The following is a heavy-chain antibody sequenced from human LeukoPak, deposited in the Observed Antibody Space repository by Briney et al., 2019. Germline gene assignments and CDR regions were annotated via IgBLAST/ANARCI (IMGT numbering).Heavy chain of an antibody. D-gene: IGHD2-2*02. CDR1: GFTFSNYE. Sequence: PGGSLRLSCAASGFTFSNYEMNWVRQAPGKGLEWVSYISSSGSTIYYADSVKGRFTISRDNANNSLYLQMYSLRAEDTAVYYCARDHNGPYTFDYWGQGTLVTVSS. CDR3: ARDHNGPYTFDY. J-gene: IGHJ4*02. V-gene: IGHV3-48*03. CDR2: ISSSGSTI.